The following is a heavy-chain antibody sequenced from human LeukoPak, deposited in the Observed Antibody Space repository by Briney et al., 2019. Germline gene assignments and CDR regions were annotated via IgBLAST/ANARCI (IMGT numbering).Heavy chain of an antibody. D-gene: IGHD3-22*01. Sequence: SETLSLTCTVSGDSISNYYWSWLRQPAGKGLEWIGRIYASGSSNYTPSLKSRITMSVDTSKNQFSLKLSSVTAADTAVYYCARCLNTYYYDNSGYSPEHYYMDVWGKGTTVIVSS. CDR1: GDSISNYY. CDR3: ARCLNTYYYDNSGYSPEHYYMDV. V-gene: IGHV4-4*07. J-gene: IGHJ6*03. CDR2: IYASGSS.